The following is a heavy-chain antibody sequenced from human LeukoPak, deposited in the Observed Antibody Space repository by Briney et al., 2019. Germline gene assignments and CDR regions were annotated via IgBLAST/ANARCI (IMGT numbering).Heavy chain of an antibody. CDR1: GSTFSSYD. J-gene: IGHJ6*02. CDR2: IGSAGDT. V-gene: IGHV3-13*01. D-gene: IGHD3-9*01. Sequence: GGSLRLSCAASGSTFSSYDMHWVRQATGKGLEWVSGIGSAGDTYYPDSVKGRFTISRDNAKNSLYLQMNSLRAGDTAVYYCARVLPKYFDFLTGFYYYYGMDVWGQGTTVTVSS. CDR3: ARVLPKYFDFLTGFYYYYGMDV.